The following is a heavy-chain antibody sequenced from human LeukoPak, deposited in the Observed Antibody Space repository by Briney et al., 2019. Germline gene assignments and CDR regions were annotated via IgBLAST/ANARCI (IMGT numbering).Heavy chain of an antibody. V-gene: IGHV1-2*02. CDR2: INPNSGGT. D-gene: IGHD3-22*01. J-gene: IGHJ4*02. CDR3: ARDYLLYDTSGYCYLLRY. CDR1: GYSFTGYY. Sequence: ASVKVSCKASGYSFTGYYIHWVRQAPGQGLEWMGWINPNSGGTGYAQKFQGRVTMTRDTFISTAYMELSRLRSDDTAVYYCARDYLLYDTSGYCYLLRYWGQGTLVTVSS.